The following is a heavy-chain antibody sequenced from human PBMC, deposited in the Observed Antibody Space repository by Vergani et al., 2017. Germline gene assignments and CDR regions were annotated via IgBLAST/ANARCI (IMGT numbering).Heavy chain of an antibody. Sequence: QVQLQESGPGLLRPSETLSLTCRVSGVSITGGNYWGWVRQSPVSGLEWLGSVFHLGTLYYNPSLQSRVTISMDANNHFSLKLTSVTAADTAVYRCVCRATSPPRCFDCWGQGTLVIVSS. V-gene: IGHV4-38-2*01. J-gene: IGHJ4*02. CDR1: GVSITGGNY. CDR3: VCRATSPPRCFDC. D-gene: IGHD2-2*01. CDR2: VFHLGTL.